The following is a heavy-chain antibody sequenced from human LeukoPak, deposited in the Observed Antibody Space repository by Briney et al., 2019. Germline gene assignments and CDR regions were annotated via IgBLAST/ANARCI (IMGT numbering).Heavy chain of an antibody. CDR3: SGDSYGPDYYDSSGYSY. V-gene: IGHV3-21*04. CDR1: GFTFSSYS. CDR2: ISSSSSYI. D-gene: IGHD3-22*01. J-gene: IGHJ4*02. Sequence: GGSLRLSCAASGFTFSSYSMNWVRQAPGKGLEWVSSISSSSSYIYYADSVKGRFTISRDNAKNSLYLQMNSLRAEDTAVYYCSGDSYGPDYYDSSGYSYWGQGTLVTVSS.